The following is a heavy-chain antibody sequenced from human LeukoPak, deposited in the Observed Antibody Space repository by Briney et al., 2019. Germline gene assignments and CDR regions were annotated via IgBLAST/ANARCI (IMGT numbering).Heavy chain of an antibody. CDR3: ASSLWRYFDY. Sequence: PGGSLRLSCAASGFTFSSYAMSWVRQAPGKGLEWVSAISGSGGNTYYADSVKGRFTISRDNAKNSLYLQMNSLRAEDTAVYYCASSLWRYFDYWGQGTLVTVSS. D-gene: IGHD3-3*01. J-gene: IGHJ4*02. CDR1: GFTFSSYA. V-gene: IGHV3-23*01. CDR2: ISGSGGNT.